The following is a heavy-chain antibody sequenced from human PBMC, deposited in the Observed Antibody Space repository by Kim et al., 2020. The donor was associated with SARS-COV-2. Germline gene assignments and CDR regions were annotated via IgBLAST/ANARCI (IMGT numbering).Heavy chain of an antibody. J-gene: IGHJ3*02. V-gene: IGHV4-30-4*05. D-gene: IGHD1-1*01. Sequence: PSLDSRLTISLDTSKNQFSLKLSSVTAADTGVYYCARNYFDDTGTDDAFNIWGQGTMVTVSS. CDR3: ARNYFDDTGTDDAFNI.